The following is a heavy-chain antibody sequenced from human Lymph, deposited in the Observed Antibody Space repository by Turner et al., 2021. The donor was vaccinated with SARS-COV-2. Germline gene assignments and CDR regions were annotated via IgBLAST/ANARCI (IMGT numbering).Heavy chain of an antibody. J-gene: IGHJ6*02. CDR3: AREGDALAGGMDV. Sequence: QVQLVESGGGVVQPGRSLRLPCAASGFTFSSHGMHWVRQAPGKGLEWVAVIWYDGSNKYYADSVKGRFTISRDNSKNTLYLQMNSLRAEDTAVYYCAREGDALAGGMDVWGQGTTVTVSS. D-gene: IGHD2-15*01. CDR2: IWYDGSNK. V-gene: IGHV3-33*01. CDR1: GFTFSSHG.